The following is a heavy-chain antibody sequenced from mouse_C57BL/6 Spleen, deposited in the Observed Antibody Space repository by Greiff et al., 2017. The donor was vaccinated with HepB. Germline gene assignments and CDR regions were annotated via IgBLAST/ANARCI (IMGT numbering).Heavy chain of an antibody. J-gene: IGHJ4*01. Sequence: QVQLKQSGAELMKPGASVKLSCKATGYTFTGYWIEWVKQRPGHGLEWIGEILPGSGSTNYNEKFKGKATFTADTSSNTAYMQLSSLTTEDSAIYYCARREFITTVVATDYYAMDYWGQGTSVTVSS. CDR3: ARREFITTVVATDYYAMDY. D-gene: IGHD1-1*01. V-gene: IGHV1-9*01. CDR1: GYTFTGYW. CDR2: ILPGSGST.